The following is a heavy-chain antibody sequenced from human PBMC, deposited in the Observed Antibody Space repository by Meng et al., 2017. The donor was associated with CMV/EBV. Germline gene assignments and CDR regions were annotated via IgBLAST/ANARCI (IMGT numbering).Heavy chain of an antibody. J-gene: IGHJ6*02. CDR1: GFTFSSYS. V-gene: IGHV3-21*04. D-gene: IGHD6-6*01. CDR3: ARGGIAARRGMDV. CDR2: ISSSSYI. Sequence: GESLKISCAASGFTFSSYSMNWVRQAPGKGLEWVSSISSSSYIYYADSVKGRFTISRDNAKNSLYLQMNSLRAEDTALYYCARGGIAARRGMDVWGQGTTVTVSS.